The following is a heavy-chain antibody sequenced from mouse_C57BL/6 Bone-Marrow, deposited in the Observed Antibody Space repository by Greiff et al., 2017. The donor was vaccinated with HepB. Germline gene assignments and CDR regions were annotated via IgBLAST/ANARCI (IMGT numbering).Heavy chain of an antibody. CDR3: ARGPGSSPHYYAMDY. V-gene: IGHV5-16*01. CDR2: INYDGSST. Sequence: EVMLVESEGGLVQPGSSMKLSCTASGFTFSDYYMAWVRQVPEKGLEWVANINYDGSSTYYLDSLKSRFIISRDNAKNILYLQMSSLKSEDTATYYCARGPGSSPHYYAMDYWGQGTSVTVSS. J-gene: IGHJ4*01. CDR1: GFTFSDYY. D-gene: IGHD1-1*01.